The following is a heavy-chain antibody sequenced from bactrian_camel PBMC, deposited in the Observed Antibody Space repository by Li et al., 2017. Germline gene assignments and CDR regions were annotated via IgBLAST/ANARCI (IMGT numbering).Heavy chain of an antibody. D-gene: IGHD2*01. Sequence: HVQLVESGGGSVQAGGSLRLSCAASDGDIASTGCMGWFRQASGKEREGVARIHRLGGFTYYADSVKGRFTISRDNAENTLYLQLNSLKTEDTAMYYCARGVDGGYWIHDFEYWGQGTQVTVS. CDR3: ARGVDGGYWIHDFEY. CDR1: DGDIASTGC. CDR2: IHRLGGFT. J-gene: IGHJ4*01. V-gene: IGHV3S54*01.